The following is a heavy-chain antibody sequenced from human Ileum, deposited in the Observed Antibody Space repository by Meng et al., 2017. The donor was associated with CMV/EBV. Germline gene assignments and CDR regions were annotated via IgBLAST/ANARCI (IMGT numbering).Heavy chain of an antibody. CDR1: TFNLNNYG. Sequence: GESLKISCAASTFNLNNYGMNWVRQAPGKGLEWVSGISSSDGRTYYADSVKGHFTISRDNSKNTLFLQMNSLRVEDTAVYYCAKADSWGQGTLVTVSS. CDR3: AKADS. V-gene: IGHV3-23*01. D-gene: IGHD2-15*01. J-gene: IGHJ4*02. CDR2: ISSSDGRT.